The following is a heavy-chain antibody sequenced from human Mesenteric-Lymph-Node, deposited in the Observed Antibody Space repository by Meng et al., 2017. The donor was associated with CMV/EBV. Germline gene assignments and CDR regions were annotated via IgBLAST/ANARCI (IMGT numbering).Heavy chain of an antibody. V-gene: IGHV1-69*10. Sequence: GGTFSSYAISWVRQAPGQGLEWMGGIIPILGIANYAQKFQGRVTITADKSTSTAYMELSSLRSEDTAVYYCARDMEEYCSSTSCYDYWGQGTLVTVSS. D-gene: IGHD2-2*01. J-gene: IGHJ4*02. CDR3: ARDMEEYCSSTSCYDY. CDR1: GGTFSSYA. CDR2: IIPILGIA.